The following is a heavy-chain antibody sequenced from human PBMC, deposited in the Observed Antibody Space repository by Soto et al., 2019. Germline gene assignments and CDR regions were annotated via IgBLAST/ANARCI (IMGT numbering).Heavy chain of an antibody. Sequence: EVLLVESGGDLVEPGGSLRLSCAASGITFSNAWMNWVRQAPGKGLEYIGRIRSKTDGGTTEYAAPVEGRFTISRDDSKNTLYLQMGGLKTEDTTVYYCTTTRPGTNVFDKWGQGTLVTVSS. D-gene: IGHD6-13*01. CDR3: TTTRPGTNVFDK. J-gene: IGHJ3*02. CDR2: IRSKTDGGTT. CDR1: GITFSNAW. V-gene: IGHV3-15*01.